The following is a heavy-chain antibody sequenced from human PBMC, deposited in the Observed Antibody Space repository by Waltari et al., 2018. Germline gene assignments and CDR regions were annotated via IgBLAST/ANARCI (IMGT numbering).Heavy chain of an antibody. CDR2: INHAPNR. D-gene: IGHD2-8*02. J-gene: IGHJ6*02. CDR3: ARLEDCTGPGGNCYSGDVFALDV. V-gene: IGHV4-34*01. Sequence: QVHLQQWGAGALQPLDTLSLPCAVFGGPLRGYYWGWLRQPPGKGLEWIGEINHAPNRNYNPTLKSRVTMSVDTSKNQFSLKLSSVTAADTGIYYCARLEDCTGPGGNCYSGDVFALDVWGQGTMVTVSS. CDR1: GGPLRGYY.